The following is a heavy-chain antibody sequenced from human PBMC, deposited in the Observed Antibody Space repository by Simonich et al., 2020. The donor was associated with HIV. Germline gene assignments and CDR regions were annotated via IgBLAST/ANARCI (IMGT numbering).Heavy chain of an antibody. CDR3: ARLTAGGLGEYFQH. CDR1: GGSFSGYY. Sequence: QVQLQQWGAGLLKPSETLSLTCAVYGGSFSGYYWSWIRQPPGKGLGWIGEINHSGSTNYNPSLKSRVTISVDTSKNQFSLKLGSVTAADTAVYYCARLTAGGLGEYFQHWGQGTLVTVSS. CDR2: INHSGST. V-gene: IGHV4-34*01. D-gene: IGHD6-13*01. J-gene: IGHJ1*01.